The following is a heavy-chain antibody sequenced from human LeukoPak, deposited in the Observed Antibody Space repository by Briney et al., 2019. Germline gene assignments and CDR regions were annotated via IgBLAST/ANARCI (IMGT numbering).Heavy chain of an antibody. CDR3: ARLDDILTGIDY. CDR2: IYYSGST. CDR1: GGSISSYY. Sequence: PSETLSLTCIVSGGSISSYYWSWIRQPPGKGLEWIGYIYYSGSTNYNPSLKSRVTISVDTSKNQFSLKLSSVTAADTAVYYCARLDDILTGIDYWAREPWSPSPQ. D-gene: IGHD3-9*01. J-gene: IGHJ4*02. V-gene: IGHV4-59*01.